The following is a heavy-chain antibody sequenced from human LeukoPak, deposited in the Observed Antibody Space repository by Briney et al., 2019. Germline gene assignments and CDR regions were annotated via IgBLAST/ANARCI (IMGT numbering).Heavy chain of an antibody. J-gene: IGHJ5*02. CDR3: ARGIVVVPAARGEKPNWFDP. V-gene: IGHV4-61*02. CDR2: IYTSGST. CDR1: GGSISSGSYY. Sequence: SETLSLTCTVSGGSISSGSYYWSWIRQPAGKGLEWIGRIYTSGSTKYNPSLKSRVTISVDMSKNQFSLKLSSVTAADTAVYYCARGIVVVPAARGEKPNWFDPWGQGTLVTVSS. D-gene: IGHD2-2*01.